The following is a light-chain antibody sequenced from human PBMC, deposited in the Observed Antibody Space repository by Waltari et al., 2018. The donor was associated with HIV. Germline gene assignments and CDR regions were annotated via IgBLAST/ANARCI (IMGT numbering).Light chain of an antibody. CDR1: QSVSGN. Sequence: ETVLTQSPVTLSVSPGERVTLSCRASQSVSGNLVWYQQKPGQAPRLLIFAASSRATDIPAMFNGSESATDYTLTISNLPSDDSAVYYCQQNIHWPPYTFGQGTKLEIK. V-gene: IGKV3-15*01. J-gene: IGKJ2*01. CDR3: QQNIHWPPYT. CDR2: AAS.